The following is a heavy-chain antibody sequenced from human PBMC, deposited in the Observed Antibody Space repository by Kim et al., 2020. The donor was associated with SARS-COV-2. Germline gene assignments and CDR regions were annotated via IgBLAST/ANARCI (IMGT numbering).Heavy chain of an antibody. D-gene: IGHD3-10*01. CDR1: GFSFSSYW. CDR3: ARGNYYEMDV. V-gene: IGHV3-74*01. CDR2: SKSDGTIT. Sequence: GGSLRLSCAVSGFSFSSYWIHWVRQVPGKGLVWVSRSKSDGTITSYADSVKGRFTISRDNAKNTLLLQMNSLRAEDTAVYYCARGNYYEMDVWGQGTTVTVSS. J-gene: IGHJ6*02.